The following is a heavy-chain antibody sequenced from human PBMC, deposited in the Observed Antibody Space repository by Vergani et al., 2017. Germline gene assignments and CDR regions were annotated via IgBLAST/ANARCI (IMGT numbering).Heavy chain of an antibody. V-gene: IGHV4-59*01. CDR1: GGSISSYY. J-gene: IGHJ4*02. CDR3: AGKTSAYDILTDYYHTHPIDY. D-gene: IGHD3-9*01. Sequence: QVQLQESGPGLVKPSETLSLTCTVSGGSISSYYWSWIRQPPGKGLEWIGYIYYSGSTNYNPSLKSRVTISVDTAKNQFSLKLRTVTAADTSVYYCAGKTSAYDILTDYYHTHPIDYWGQGTLVTVSS. CDR2: IYYSGST.